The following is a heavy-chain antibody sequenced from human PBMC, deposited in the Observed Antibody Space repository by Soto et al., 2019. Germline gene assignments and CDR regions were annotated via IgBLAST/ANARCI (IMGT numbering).Heavy chain of an antibody. CDR1: GFTFSSYS. CDR2: ISTSSRTR. J-gene: IGHJ6*02. CDR3: ARDYGDYAAETYYYYAMDV. V-gene: IGHV3-48*02. Sequence: GGSLRLSCAASGFTFSSYSMNWVRQAPGKGLEWVSYISTSSRTRYYADSVKGLFTISGDNAKNSLYLQMNSLRDEDTAVYFCARDYGDYAAETYYYYAMDVWGQGTTVTVSS. D-gene: IGHD4-17*01.